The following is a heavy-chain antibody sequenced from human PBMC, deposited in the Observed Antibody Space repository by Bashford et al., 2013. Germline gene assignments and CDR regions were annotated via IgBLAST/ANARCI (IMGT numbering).Heavy chain of an antibody. Sequence: SETLSLTCTVSGGSISSRSYYWVWIRQPPGKGLEWIGSIYYSGSTYYNPSLKSRVTISVDTSKNQFSLKLSSVSAADTAVYYCARTGGHSYGYEDGMDVVGPKGPRSPVSS. D-gene: IGHD5-18*01. CDR3: ARTGGHSYGYEDGMDV. V-gene: IGHV4-39*01. CDR2: IYYSGST. CDR1: GGSISSRSYY. J-gene: IGHJ6*02.